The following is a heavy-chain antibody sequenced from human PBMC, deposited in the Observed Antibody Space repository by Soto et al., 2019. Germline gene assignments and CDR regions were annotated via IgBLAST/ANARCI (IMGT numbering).Heavy chain of an antibody. CDR2: ISGSGGST. Sequence: EVQLLESGGGLVQPGGSLRLSCAASGFTFSSYAMSWVRQAPGKGLEWVSAISGSGGSTYYADSVKGRFTISRDNSKNTLYLQMNSLRAEDTAVYYCAKLGTTYVGNYRYFDLWGRGTLVTVSS. J-gene: IGHJ2*01. V-gene: IGHV3-23*01. D-gene: IGHD4-17*01. CDR1: GFTFSSYA. CDR3: AKLGTTYVGNYRYFDL.